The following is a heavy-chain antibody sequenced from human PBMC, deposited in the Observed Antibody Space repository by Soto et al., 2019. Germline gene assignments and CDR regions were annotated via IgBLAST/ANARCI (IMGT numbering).Heavy chain of an antibody. CDR3: ARDYYGSGRFSRYGMDV. D-gene: IGHD3-10*01. J-gene: IGHJ6*02. V-gene: IGHV1-46*01. CDR2: INPSGGST. CDR1: GYTFTSYY. Sequence: AASVKVSCKASGYTFTSYYMHWVRQAPGQGLEWMGIINPSGGSTSYAQKFQGRVTMTRDMSTSTVYMELSSLRSEDTAVYYCARDYYGSGRFSRYGMDVWGQGTTVTVSS.